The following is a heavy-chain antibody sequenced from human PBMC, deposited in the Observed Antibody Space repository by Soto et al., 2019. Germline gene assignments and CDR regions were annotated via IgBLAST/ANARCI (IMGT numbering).Heavy chain of an antibody. CDR3: AKKAIFGVVIHYYYMDV. D-gene: IGHD3-3*01. CDR2: ISGSGGST. Sequence: PGGSLRLSCAASGFTFSSYAMSWVRQAPGKGLEWVSAISGSGGSTYYADSVKGRFTISRDNSKNTLYLQMNSLRAEDTAVYYCAKKAIFGVVIHYYYMDVWGKGTTVTVSS. J-gene: IGHJ6*03. CDR1: GFTFSSYA. V-gene: IGHV3-23*01.